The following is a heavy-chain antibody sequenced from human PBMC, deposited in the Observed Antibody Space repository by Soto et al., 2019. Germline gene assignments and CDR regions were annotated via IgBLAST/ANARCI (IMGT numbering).Heavy chain of an antibody. CDR3: ARAGYCSGGSCYSDFWFDY. CDR2: ISSSSSYI. CDR1: GFTFSSYS. D-gene: IGHD2-15*01. Sequence: EVQLVESGGGLVKPGGSLRLSCAASGFTFSSYSMNWVRQAPGKGLEWVSSISSSSSYIYYADSVKGRFTISRDNAKNSLYLQMNSLRAEDTAVYYCARAGYCSGGSCYSDFWFDYWGQGTLVTVSS. V-gene: IGHV3-21*01. J-gene: IGHJ4*02.